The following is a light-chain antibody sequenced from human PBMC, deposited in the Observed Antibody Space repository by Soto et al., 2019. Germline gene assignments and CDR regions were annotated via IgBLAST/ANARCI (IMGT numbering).Light chain of an antibody. Sequence: ETVMTQSPATLSVSSGERATLSCRASQSVGGDLAWYQQRPGQAPRLLIFAASTRATGVPARFTGSRSGTDFSLTIDSLQSEDFAVYYCQKYNTWPRTFGQGTRVEIK. V-gene: IGKV3-15*01. CDR1: QSVGGD. CDR3: QKYNTWPRT. CDR2: AAS. J-gene: IGKJ1*01.